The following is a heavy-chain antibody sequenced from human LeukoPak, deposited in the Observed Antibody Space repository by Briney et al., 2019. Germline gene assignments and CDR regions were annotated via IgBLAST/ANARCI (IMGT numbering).Heavy chain of an antibody. Sequence: SVKVSCKASGGTFSSYAISWVRQAPGQGLEWMGGIIPMFGTANYAQKFQGRVTITADESTSTAYMELSSLRSEDTAVYYCARAGRILEWLPNYYYYYMDVWGKGTTVTVSS. J-gene: IGHJ6*03. CDR2: IIPMFGTA. V-gene: IGHV1-69*13. CDR1: GGTFSSYA. D-gene: IGHD3-3*01. CDR3: ARAGRILEWLPNYYYYYMDV.